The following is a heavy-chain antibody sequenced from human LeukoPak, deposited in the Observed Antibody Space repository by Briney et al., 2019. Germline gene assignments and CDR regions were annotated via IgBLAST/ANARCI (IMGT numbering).Heavy chain of an antibody. D-gene: IGHD3-22*01. CDR3: ATEDSSDYYSFDY. J-gene: IGHJ4*02. CDR1: GFTFSSYA. CDR2: ISESGGYT. V-gene: IGHV3-23*01. Sequence: GGSLRLSCAGSGFTFSSYAMSWVRQAPGKGLEWVSAISESGGYTKYADPVKGRFTISRDSSKNTLYLQMNSLKAEDTAAYYCATEDSSDYYSFDYWGQGTLVTVSS.